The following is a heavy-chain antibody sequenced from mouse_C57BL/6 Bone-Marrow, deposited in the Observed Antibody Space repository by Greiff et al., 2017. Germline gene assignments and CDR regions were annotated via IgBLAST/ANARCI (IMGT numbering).Heavy chain of an antibody. D-gene: IGHD2-4*01. V-gene: IGHV1-42*01. CDR2: INPSTGGT. J-gene: IGHJ3*01. Sequence: VQLKESGPELVKPGASVKISCKASGYSFTGYYMNWVKQSPEKSLEWIGEINPSTGGTTYNQKFKAKATLTVDKSSSIAYMQLKSLTSEDSAVYYCAPSPYDYWFAYWGQGTLVTVSA. CDR3: APSPYDYWFAY. CDR1: GYSFTGYY.